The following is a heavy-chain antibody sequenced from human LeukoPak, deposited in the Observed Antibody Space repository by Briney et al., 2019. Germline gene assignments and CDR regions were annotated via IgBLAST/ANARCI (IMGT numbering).Heavy chain of an antibody. CDR3: ARDYWLTGYRLSPDAFDI. V-gene: IGHV3-48*01. CDR2: ISSSSSTI. J-gene: IGHJ3*02. CDR1: GFTFSSYS. Sequence: GGSLRLSCAASGFTFSSYSMNWVRQAPGKGLEWVSYISSSSSTIYYADSVKGRFTISRDNAKNSLYLQMNSLRAEDTAVYYCARDYWLTGYRLSPDAFDIWGQGTMVTVSS. D-gene: IGHD3-9*01.